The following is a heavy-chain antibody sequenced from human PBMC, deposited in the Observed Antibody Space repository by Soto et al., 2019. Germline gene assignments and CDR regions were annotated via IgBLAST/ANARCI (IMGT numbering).Heavy chain of an antibody. D-gene: IGHD3-22*01. J-gene: IGHJ3*01. V-gene: IGHV3-11*06. CDR2: ISSSSSYT. Sequence: GGSLRLSCAASGFTFSDYYMNWIRQAPGKGLEWVSYISSSSSYTNYADSVKGRFTISRDNAKNSLYLQMNSLRAEDTAVYYCARDQLYYNDISGRPLNAFDVWGQGTMVTVSS. CDR1: GFTFSDYY. CDR3: ARDQLYYNDISGRPLNAFDV.